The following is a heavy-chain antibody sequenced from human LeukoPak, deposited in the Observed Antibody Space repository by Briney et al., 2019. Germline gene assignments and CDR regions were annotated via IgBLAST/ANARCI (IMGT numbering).Heavy chain of an antibody. J-gene: IGHJ5*01. CDR2: AHVSGSA. V-gene: IGHV4-59*11. CDR3: ARDSKEYDSGSYEDHFDS. D-gene: IGHD3-10*01. Sequence: SSETLSLTCSVSGGFINDHFWSWVRQPPGKGLEWIGYAHVSGSANSIPSLKSRVIISVDTSRNQFSLRLTSVTALDTAVYYCARDSKEYDSGSYEDHFDSWGPGTLVTVSS. CDR1: GGFINDHF.